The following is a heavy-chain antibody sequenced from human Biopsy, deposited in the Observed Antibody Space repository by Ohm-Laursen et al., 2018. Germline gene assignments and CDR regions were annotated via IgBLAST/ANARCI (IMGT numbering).Heavy chain of an antibody. J-gene: IGHJ1*01. Sequence: SSVKVSCKAPGGTFSNYGVNWVRQAPGRGLEWLGGNIPILGTGNYAQKFRDRVTVAADTSTSTATMELRSLRSDDTAVYYCATKLTGYFHHWGQGTLVIVSS. CDR2: NIPILGTG. D-gene: IGHD3-9*01. V-gene: IGHV1-69*06. CDR3: ATKLTGYFHH. CDR1: GGTFSNYG.